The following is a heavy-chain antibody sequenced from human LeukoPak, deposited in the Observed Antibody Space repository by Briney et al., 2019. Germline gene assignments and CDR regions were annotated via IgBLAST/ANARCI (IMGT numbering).Heavy chain of an antibody. V-gene: IGHV4-34*01. D-gene: IGHD6-13*01. Sequence: PSETLSLTCAVYGGSFSGYYWSWIRQPPGKGLEWIGEINHSGSTNYNPSLKSRVTISVDTSKNQFSLKLSSVTAADTAVYHCARRVGGGIAAVGAFDIWGPGTMVTVSS. CDR3: ARRVGGGIAAVGAFDI. CDR2: INHSGST. J-gene: IGHJ3*02. CDR1: GGSFSGYY.